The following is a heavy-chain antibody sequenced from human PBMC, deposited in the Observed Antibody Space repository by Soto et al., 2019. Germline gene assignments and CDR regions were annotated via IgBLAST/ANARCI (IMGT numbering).Heavy chain of an antibody. CDR1: GGSISGSDYY. V-gene: IGHV4-39*01. CDR2: IYRTGTA. CDR3: ADMRGQWLPRD. Sequence: QLQLQESGPGLVEPSETLSLTCTVSGGSISGSDYYWAWIRQPPGKGLEWLGTIYRTGTAYYNPSLKSRVTLSVDTSKNQFFLNLNSVSAADTAVCFCADMRGQWLPRDWGQGTLVTVSS. J-gene: IGHJ4*02. D-gene: IGHD6-19*01.